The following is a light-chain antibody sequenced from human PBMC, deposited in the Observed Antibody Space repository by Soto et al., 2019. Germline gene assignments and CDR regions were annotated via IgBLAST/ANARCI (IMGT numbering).Light chain of an antibody. CDR1: QRVTDN. J-gene: IGKJ1*01. CDR3: QQYNDWLWT. CDR2: GAS. Sequence: PRSRATLSASPGERVNFSSRAPQRVTDNLAWYQQKPGQAPRLLTDGASTRPTGIPARFSGRGSGTEFTLTITSLQSEDFAVYYCQQYNDWLWTFGQGTKV. V-gene: IGKV3-15*01.